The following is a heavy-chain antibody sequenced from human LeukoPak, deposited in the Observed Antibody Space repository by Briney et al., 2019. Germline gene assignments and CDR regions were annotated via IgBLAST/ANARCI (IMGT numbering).Heavy chain of an antibody. CDR3: AKGGQLDKFDY. CDR1: GFTFSSYG. D-gene: IGHD1-1*01. V-gene: IGHV3-23*01. CDR2: ISGSGGST. Sequence: GRSLRLSCAASGFTFSSYGMSWVRQAPGKGLEWVSAISGSGGSTYYADSVKGRFTISRDNSKNTLYLQMNSLRAEDTAVYYCAKGGQLDKFDYWGQGTLVTVSS. J-gene: IGHJ4*02.